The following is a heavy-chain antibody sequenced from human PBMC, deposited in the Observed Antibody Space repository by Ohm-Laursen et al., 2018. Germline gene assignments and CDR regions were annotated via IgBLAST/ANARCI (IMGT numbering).Heavy chain of an antibody. V-gene: IGHV3-48*03. Sequence: GSLRLSCAASGFTFSSYEMNWVRQAPGKGLEWVSNISSSGSTINYADSVKGRFTISRDNAKNTLYLQMNSLRAEDTAVYYCAKGANQYGGGLFYAMDVWGQGTTVTVSS. J-gene: IGHJ6*02. D-gene: IGHD2-2*01. CDR3: AKGANQYGGGLFYAMDV. CDR2: ISSSGSTI. CDR1: GFTFSSYE.